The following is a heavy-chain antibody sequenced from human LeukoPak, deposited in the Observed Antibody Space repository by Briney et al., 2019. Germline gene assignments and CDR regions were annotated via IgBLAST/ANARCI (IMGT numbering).Heavy chain of an antibody. CDR2: ISYDGRNE. D-gene: IGHD4-17*01. Sequence: GGSLRLSCAASGFTFSTYTMHWVRQAPGKGLEWVAVISYDGRNEYYPDSLKGRFTISRDNSKNTVYLQMNSLRAEDTAVYYCARDVGVTTVTTGGYWGREPWSPSPQ. J-gene: IGHJ4*02. V-gene: IGHV3-30*04. CDR1: GFTFSTYT. CDR3: ARDVGVTTVTTGGY.